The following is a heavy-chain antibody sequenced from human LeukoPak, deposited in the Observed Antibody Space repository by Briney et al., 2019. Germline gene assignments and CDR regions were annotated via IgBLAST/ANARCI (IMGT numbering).Heavy chain of an antibody. Sequence: PSETLSLTCTVSGASISSSSYSWGWIRQPPGKGLEWIGSINYSGSTYYNPSLKSRLTISVDTSKNQFSLKLSSVTAADTAAYYCARRWGYGMDVWGRGTTVTVSS. V-gene: IGHV4-39*01. CDR2: INYSGST. CDR3: ARRWGYGMDV. J-gene: IGHJ6*02. D-gene: IGHD4-23*01. CDR1: GASISSSSYS.